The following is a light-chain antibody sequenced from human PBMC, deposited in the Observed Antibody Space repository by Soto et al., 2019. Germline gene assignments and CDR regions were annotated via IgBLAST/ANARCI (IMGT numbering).Light chain of an antibody. V-gene: IGKV1-33*01. CDR1: QDSGYY. J-gene: IGKJ3*01. CDR3: QQSYNGPFT. Sequence: DIRLTQSPSSLSAYVGDRVTITCQASQDSGYYLNWFHQQPGKAPRLLIYDASNLDSGVPSRFNGSGSGTDFTFTITSLQLADTGTYYCQQSYNGPFTFGPGTKVDIK. CDR2: DAS.